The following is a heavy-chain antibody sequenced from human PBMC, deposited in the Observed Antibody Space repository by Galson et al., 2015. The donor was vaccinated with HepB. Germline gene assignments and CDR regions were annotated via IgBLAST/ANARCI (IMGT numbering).Heavy chain of an antibody. Sequence: SLRLSCAASGCAFSTNGIHWVRQAPGQGPEWVAVISCDGSDKYYADTVQGRFTITRDNSKNTLYLQMNSLRAEDTAVYYCARGGFSSGWGDAFDIWGQGTLVTVSS. J-gene: IGHJ3*02. CDR1: GCAFSTNG. D-gene: IGHD6-19*01. V-gene: IGHV3-30*03. CDR2: ISCDGSDK. CDR3: ARGGFSSGWGDAFDI.